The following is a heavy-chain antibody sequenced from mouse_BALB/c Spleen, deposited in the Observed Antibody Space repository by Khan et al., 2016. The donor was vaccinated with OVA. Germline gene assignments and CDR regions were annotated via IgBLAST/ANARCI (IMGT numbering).Heavy chain of an antibody. J-gene: IGHJ4*01. Sequence: QVQLKQSGAELAKPGASVKMSCKASDYTFTSYWMHWVKQRPGQGLEWIGYINPSTGYTEYNQKFKDKATLTTDKSSSTAYMQLSSLTSEDSAVYYCAASILFYYSMDYWGQGTSVTVSS. CDR1: DYTFTSYW. V-gene: IGHV1-7*01. CDR3: AASILFYYSMDY. D-gene: IGHD6-1*01. CDR2: INPSTGYT.